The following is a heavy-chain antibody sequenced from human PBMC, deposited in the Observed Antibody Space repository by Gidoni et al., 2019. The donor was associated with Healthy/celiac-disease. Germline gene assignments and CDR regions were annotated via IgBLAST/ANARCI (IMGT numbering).Heavy chain of an antibody. CDR1: GGSISSSNW. CDR3: ASHEMQGGSYSGFDY. J-gene: IGHJ4*02. V-gene: IGHV4-4*02. Sequence: QVQLQESGPGLVKPSGTLSLTCAVSGGSISSSNWWSWVRQPPGKGLEWIGDLSPSGSTNYNPSLKSRVNISVDKSKNQFSLKLSSVTATDTAVYYCASHEMQGGSYSGFDYWGQGTLVTVSS. D-gene: IGHD1-26*01. CDR2: LSPSGST.